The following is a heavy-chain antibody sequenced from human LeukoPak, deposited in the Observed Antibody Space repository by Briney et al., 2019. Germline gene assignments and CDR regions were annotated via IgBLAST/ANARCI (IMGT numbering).Heavy chain of an antibody. Sequence: PGGSLRLSCAASGFTFSSYGMHWVRQAPGKGLEWVAFIRYDGSNKYYADSVKGRFTISRDNSKNTLYLQMNSLRAEDTAVYYCARDWGGYCSSTSCQSGHMDVRGKGTTVTVSS. J-gene: IGHJ6*03. D-gene: IGHD2-2*01. CDR3: ARDWGGYCSSTSCQSGHMDV. CDR2: IRYDGSNK. CDR1: GFTFSSYG. V-gene: IGHV3-30*02.